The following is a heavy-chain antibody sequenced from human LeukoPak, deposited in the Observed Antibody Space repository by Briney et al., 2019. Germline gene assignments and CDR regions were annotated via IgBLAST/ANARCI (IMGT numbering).Heavy chain of an antibody. Sequence: GGSLRLSCAASGFTFSSYAMHWVRQAPGKGLEWVAVISYDGSNKYYADSVKGRFTISRDNSKNTLYLQMNTLTAEDTAIYYCSKGRSMLGELSGDYWGQGTLVTVSS. CDR3: SKGRSMLGELSGDY. CDR2: ISYDGSNK. CDR1: GFTFSSYA. V-gene: IGHV3-30-3*01. D-gene: IGHD3-10*02. J-gene: IGHJ4*02.